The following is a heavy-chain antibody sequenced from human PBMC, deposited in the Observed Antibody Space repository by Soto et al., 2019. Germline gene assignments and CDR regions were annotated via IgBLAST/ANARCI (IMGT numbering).Heavy chain of an antibody. D-gene: IGHD2-15*01. CDR1: GYTFSNYY. Sequence: ASVKVSCKASGYTFSNYYIHWVRQAPGQGLEWMGIINPNGGSTTYAQKFQGRVTMTRDTSTSTVYMELSSLTSEDTALYYCARDGWFSAVRNPYGLDVWSQGTTVTVSS. J-gene: IGHJ6*02. CDR3: ARDGWFSAVRNPYGLDV. V-gene: IGHV1-46*01. CDR2: INPNGGST.